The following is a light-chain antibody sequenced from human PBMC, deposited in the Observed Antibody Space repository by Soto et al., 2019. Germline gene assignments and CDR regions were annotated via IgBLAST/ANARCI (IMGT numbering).Light chain of an antibody. CDR1: QGISRW. Sequence: DIQMTHSPSTLPASVGDRVTITSRASQGISRWLAWYQQKPGRAPKLLIYGASILESGVPSRFSGSGSGTEFTLTISSLQPSDFATYYCQQSNSKSWTFGQGTKVDIK. V-gene: IGKV1-5*01. CDR2: GAS. CDR3: QQSNSKSWT. J-gene: IGKJ1*01.